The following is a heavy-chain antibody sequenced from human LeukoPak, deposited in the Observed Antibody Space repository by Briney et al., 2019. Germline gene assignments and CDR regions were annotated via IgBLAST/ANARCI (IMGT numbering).Heavy chain of an antibody. J-gene: IGHJ5*02. CDR1: GYSISRGYY. Sequence: PSETLSLTCAVSGYSISRGYYWGWIRKPPGKGLGWIGRIYHSGGPYYNPSLKSRVTISVEQSKHPLSLKLSSVTAADAGVYYCARDSWGGYYLGNWFDPWGQGTLVTVSS. CDR3: ARDSWGGYYLGNWFDP. V-gene: IGHV4-38-2*02. CDR2: IYHSGGP. D-gene: IGHD3-3*01.